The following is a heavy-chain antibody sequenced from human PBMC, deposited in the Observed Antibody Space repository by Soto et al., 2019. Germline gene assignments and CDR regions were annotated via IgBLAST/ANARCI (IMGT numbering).Heavy chain of an antibody. V-gene: IGHV4-34*01. D-gene: IGHD2-15*01. CDR3: ARYQRIHLPVKGRDQYCSGGSCYSWYNWFDP. Sequence: SETLSLTCSVYGGSFSRYYWSWIRQPPGKRLEWIGEINHSGSTNYNPSLKSRVTISVDTSKNQFSLKLSSVTAADTAVYYCARYQRIHLPVKGRDQYCSGGSCYSWYNWFDPWGQGTLVTVSS. J-gene: IGHJ5*02. CDR1: GGSFSRYY. CDR2: INHSGST.